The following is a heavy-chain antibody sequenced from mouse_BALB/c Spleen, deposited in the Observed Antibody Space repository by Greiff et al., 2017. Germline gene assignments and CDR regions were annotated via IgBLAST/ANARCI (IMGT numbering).Heavy chain of an antibody. V-gene: IGHV5-9-4*01. CDR2: ISSGGSYT. J-gene: IGHJ1*01. Sequence: EVQVVESGGGLVKPGGSLKLSCAASGFTFSSYAMSWVRQSPEKRLEWVAEISSGGSYTYYPDTVTGRFTISRDNAKNTLYLEMSSLRSEDTAMYYCAASYGNYGRRYFDVWGAGTTVTVSS. D-gene: IGHD2-1*01. CDR1: GFTFSSYA. CDR3: AASYGNYGRRYFDV.